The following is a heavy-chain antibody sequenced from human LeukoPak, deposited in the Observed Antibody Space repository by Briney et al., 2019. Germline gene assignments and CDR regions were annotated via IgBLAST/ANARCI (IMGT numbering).Heavy chain of an antibody. J-gene: IGHJ4*02. D-gene: IGHD3-16*01. CDR1: GGSFRGYF. CDR2: INLSGIT. CDR3: ARGGGTFGC. Sequence: SETLSLTCAVYGGSFRGYFWSWIRQSPGKGLEWIGEINLSGITVNNPSLNSRVTISVHTSQNQFSLTLSSATAADTAVYYCARGGGTFGCWGQGILVTVSS. V-gene: IGHV4-34*01.